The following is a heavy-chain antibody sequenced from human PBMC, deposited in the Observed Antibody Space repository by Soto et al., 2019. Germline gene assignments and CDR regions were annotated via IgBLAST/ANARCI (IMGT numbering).Heavy chain of an antibody. CDR1: GFTFSSYG. V-gene: IGHV3-30*18. J-gene: IGHJ6*02. Sequence: QVQLVESGGGVVQPGRSLRLSCAASGFTFSSYGMHWVRQAPGKGLEWVAVISYDGSNKYYADSVKGRFTISRDNSKNTLYLQMNSLRAEDTAVYYCAKEGQYYDILTGYRSYYGMDVWGLGTTVTVSS. D-gene: IGHD3-9*01. CDR3: AKEGQYYDILTGYRSYYGMDV. CDR2: ISYDGSNK.